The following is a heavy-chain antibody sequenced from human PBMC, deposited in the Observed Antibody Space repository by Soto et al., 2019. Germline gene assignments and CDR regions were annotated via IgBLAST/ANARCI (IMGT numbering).Heavy chain of an antibody. CDR2: ISGSGGST. V-gene: IGHV3-23*01. CDR1: GFTFSSYA. CDR3: AKGGGSSWYRGLGDYYYYGMDV. J-gene: IGHJ6*02. Sequence: EVQLLESGGGLVQPGGSLRLSCAASGFTFSSYAMSWVRQAPGKGLEWVSAISGSGGSTYYADSVKGRFTISKDNTKNTLYLQMNSLRAEDTAVYYCAKGGGSSWYRGLGDYYYYGMDVWGQGTTVTVSS. D-gene: IGHD6-13*01.